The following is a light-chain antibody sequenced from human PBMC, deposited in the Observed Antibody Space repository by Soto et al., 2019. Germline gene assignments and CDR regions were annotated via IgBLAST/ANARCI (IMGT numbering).Light chain of an antibody. CDR1: QRIYTN. CDR2: GAS. J-gene: IGKJ1*01. CDR3: QHYNNWPPGRT. V-gene: IGKV3-15*01. Sequence: EIVMTQFPATLSVSPGERVTLSCWASQRIYTNLAWYQHTPGQAPRLLIYGASTRATGIPARFSGSGSGTEFTRTISSLQSEDSALYYCQHYNNWPPGRTFGQGSKVDIK.